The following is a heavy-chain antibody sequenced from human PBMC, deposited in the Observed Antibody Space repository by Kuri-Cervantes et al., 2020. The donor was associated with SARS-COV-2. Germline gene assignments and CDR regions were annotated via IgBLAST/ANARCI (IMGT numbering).Heavy chain of an antibody. CDR2: IGTGGDT. Sequence: GESLKIACAASGFAFSSYALHWVRRVPGKGLEWVSAIGTGGDTYYADSVKGRFTISRDNSKNTLYLQMNSLRAEDTAVYYCARAWSSRSLEFDPWGQGTLVTVSS. CDR3: ARAWSSRSLEFDP. D-gene: IGHD6-19*01. J-gene: IGHJ5*01. V-gene: IGHV3/OR16-10*01. CDR1: GFAFSSYA.